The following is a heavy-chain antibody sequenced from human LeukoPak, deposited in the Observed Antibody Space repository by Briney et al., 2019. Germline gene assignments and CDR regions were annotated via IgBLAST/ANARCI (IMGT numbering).Heavy chain of an antibody. Sequence: SETLSLTCTVSGESLSGFYWTWIPQPPGKGLEWIGYIYYSGSTNYNPSLKSRVTISVDTSKNQFSLKLSSVTAADTAVYYCARVLAAAGNNWFDPWGQGTLVTVSS. V-gene: IGHV4-59*01. CDR3: ARVLAAAGNNWFDP. J-gene: IGHJ5*02. D-gene: IGHD6-13*01. CDR1: GESLSGFY. CDR2: IYYSGST.